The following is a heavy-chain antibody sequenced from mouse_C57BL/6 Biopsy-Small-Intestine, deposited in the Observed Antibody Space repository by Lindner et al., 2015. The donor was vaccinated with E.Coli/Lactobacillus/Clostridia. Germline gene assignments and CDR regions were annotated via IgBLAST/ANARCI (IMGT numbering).Heavy chain of an antibody. J-gene: IGHJ3*01. D-gene: IGHD1-1*01. CDR1: GYSFTDYN. Sequence: VQLQESGPELVKPGASVKISCKASGYSFTDYNMNWVKQSNGKSLEWIGVIHPNYGTTTYNQNFKGKATLTVDQSSSTAYMQLNSLTSEDSAVYYCARSRDYGSNWFAYWGQGTLVTVSA. V-gene: IGHV1-39*01. CDR2: IHPNYGTT. CDR3: ARSRDYGSNWFAY.